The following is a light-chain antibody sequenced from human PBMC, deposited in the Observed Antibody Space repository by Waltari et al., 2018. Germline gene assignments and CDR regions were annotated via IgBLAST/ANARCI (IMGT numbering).Light chain of an antibody. J-gene: IGKJ1*01. Sequence: EIVMTQPPATLSVSPGDRAPLSCRASQSVSSNLDWYQKKPGQAPRLLIYGASTRATGIPARFSGSGSGTEFTLTISSLQSEDFAVYYCQQYNNWPPWTFGQGTKVEIK. CDR2: GAS. CDR3: QQYNNWPPWT. V-gene: IGKV3-15*01. CDR1: QSVSSN.